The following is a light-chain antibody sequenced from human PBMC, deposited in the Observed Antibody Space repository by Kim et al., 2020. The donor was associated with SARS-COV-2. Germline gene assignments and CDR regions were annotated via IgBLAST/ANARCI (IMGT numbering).Light chain of an antibody. CDR3: QQRSNWPPT. V-gene: IGKV3-11*01. CDR2: DSS. CDR1: ENIWNF. J-gene: IGKJ5*01. Sequence: LSPGESATPSRRASENIWNFLAWYQQKPGQAPRLLIFDSSNRATGIPARFSGSGSGTDFTLTINSLEPEDFAVYYCQQRSNWPPTFGQGTRLEIK.